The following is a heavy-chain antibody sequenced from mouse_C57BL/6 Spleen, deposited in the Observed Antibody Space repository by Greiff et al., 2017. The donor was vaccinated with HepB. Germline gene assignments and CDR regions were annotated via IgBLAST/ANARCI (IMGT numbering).Heavy chain of an antibody. J-gene: IGHJ2*01. CDR3: ARLQTGTLDY. CDR2: ISSGGSYT. V-gene: IGHV5-6*01. CDR1: GFTFSSYG. Sequence: EVQVVESGGDLVKPGGSLKLSCAASGFTFSSYGMSWVRQTPDKRLEWVATISSGGSYTYYPDSVKGRFTISRDNAKNTLYLQMSSLKSEDTAMYYCARLQTGTLDYWGQGTTLTVSS. D-gene: IGHD4-1*01.